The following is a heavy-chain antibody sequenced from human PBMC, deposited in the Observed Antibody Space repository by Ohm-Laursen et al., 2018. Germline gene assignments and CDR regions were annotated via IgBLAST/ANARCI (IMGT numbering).Heavy chain of an antibody. Sequence: TLSLTCIVSAGSISSSIYYWGWIRQPPGKGLEWIGSIHYSGTTYYNPSLKSRLTISVDTSKNQFSLKLSSVTAADTAVYYCARGFSGWWGRIDYWGQGILVTVSS. V-gene: IGHV4-39*01. D-gene: IGHD6-19*01. CDR3: ARGFSGWWGRIDY. CDR1: AGSISSSIYY. CDR2: IHYSGTT. J-gene: IGHJ4*02.